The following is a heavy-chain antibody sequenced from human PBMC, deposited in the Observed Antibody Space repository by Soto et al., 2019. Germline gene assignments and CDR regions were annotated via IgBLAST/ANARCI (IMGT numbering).Heavy chain of an antibody. Sequence: SETLSLTCAVSGGSISSSNWWSWVRQPPGKGLEWIGEIYHSGSTNYNPSLKSRVTISVDKSKNQFSLKLSSVTAADTAVYYCARDVAVAGTSGSVFDYWGQGTLVTVSS. D-gene: IGHD6-19*01. CDR1: GGSISSSNW. CDR3: ARDVAVAGTSGSVFDY. V-gene: IGHV4-4*02. J-gene: IGHJ4*02. CDR2: IYHSGST.